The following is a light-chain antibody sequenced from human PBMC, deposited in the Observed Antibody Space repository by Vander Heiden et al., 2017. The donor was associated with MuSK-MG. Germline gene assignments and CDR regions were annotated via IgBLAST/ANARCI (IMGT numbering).Light chain of an antibody. CDR2: AAS. CDR3: QQRDSTLWT. CDR1: QSIASY. Sequence: DVHMTQSPSSLSASVGDRVTISCRASQSIASYLNWYQQKPGKAPKLLIYAASNLQNGVPSRFSGSGSGTDFTLTISKLQPEDFATYYCQQRDSTLWTFGQGTKVEIK. J-gene: IGKJ1*01. V-gene: IGKV1-39*01.